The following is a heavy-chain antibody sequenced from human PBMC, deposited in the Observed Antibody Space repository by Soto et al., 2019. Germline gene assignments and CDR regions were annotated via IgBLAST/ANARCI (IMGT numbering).Heavy chain of an antibody. Sequence: EVQLVESGGGLVQPGGSLRLSCAASGFTFSSHDMHWVRQGTGKGLEWVSGVDTAGGTYYPVSVKGRFTISRDNAKNSMYLQMNRLGATDTAVYYCAREIPSPGNWYFDLWGRGTLVTVSS. V-gene: IGHV3-13*04. CDR2: VDTAGGT. D-gene: IGHD2-2*01. CDR1: GFTFSSHD. J-gene: IGHJ2*01. CDR3: AREIPSPGNWYFDL.